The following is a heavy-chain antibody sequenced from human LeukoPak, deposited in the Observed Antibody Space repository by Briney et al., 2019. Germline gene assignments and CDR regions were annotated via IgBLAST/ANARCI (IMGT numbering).Heavy chain of an antibody. V-gene: IGHV3-23*01. CDR1: GFTFSSYA. CDR3: AKSPVFLEWLPPACNWFDP. Sequence: GGSLRLSCAASGFTFSSYAMNWVRQAPGKGLEWVSAISGSGGSTYYADSVKGRFTISRDNSKNTLYLQMNSLRDEDTAVYYCAKSPVFLEWLPPACNWFDPWGQGTLVTVSS. CDR2: ISGSGGST. J-gene: IGHJ5*02. D-gene: IGHD3-3*01.